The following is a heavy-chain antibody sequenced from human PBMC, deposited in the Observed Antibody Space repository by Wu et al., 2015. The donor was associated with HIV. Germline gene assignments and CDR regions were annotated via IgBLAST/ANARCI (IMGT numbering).Heavy chain of an antibody. D-gene: IGHD3-10*01. V-gene: IGHV1-69*13. J-gene: IGHJ4*02. Sequence: QVQLVQSGAEVKKPGSSVKVSCKTSGDSFNNNAISWVRLAPGQGLEWMGRIIPRFGTVDYAQKFQGRVTLAADESTSTVYMELSSLRSDDTAMYYCARATKYRTEGVPYYLTPWGQGTLVTVSS. CDR3: ARATKYRTEGVPYYLTP. CDR1: GDSFNNNA. CDR2: IIPRFGTV.